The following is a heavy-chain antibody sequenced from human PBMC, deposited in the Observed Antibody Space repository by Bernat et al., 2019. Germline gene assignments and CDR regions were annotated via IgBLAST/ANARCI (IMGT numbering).Heavy chain of an antibody. CDR2: VSYDGRNK. Sequence: ESGGGVVQPGRSLRLSCVASGFTFSDYSLHWVRQAPGKGLEWVAVVSYDGRNKYYADSVQARFIISRDDSENTLYLQMDSLKSEDTAVYYCVRDGAALYYYHGMDVWGRGTTVTVSS. V-gene: IGHV3-30*04. J-gene: IGHJ6*02. CDR1: GFTFSDYS. D-gene: IGHD6-25*01. CDR3: VRDGAALYYYHGMDV.